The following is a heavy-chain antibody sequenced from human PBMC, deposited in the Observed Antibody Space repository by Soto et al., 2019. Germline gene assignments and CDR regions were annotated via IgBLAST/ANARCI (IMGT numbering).Heavy chain of an antibody. V-gene: IGHV1-18*01. CDR3: ARVQSGYDFAY. J-gene: IGHJ4*02. CDR1: GYTFTSYG. CDR2: ISANNGNT. Sequence: QVQLVQSGAEVKKTGASVKVSGKASGYTFTSYGINWVRQAPGQGLEWMGWISANNGNTHYAQKLKGRVTMTTDTSTSTAYMELRSLRSDDTAVYYCARVQSGYDFAYWGQGTLVTVSS. D-gene: IGHD5-12*01.